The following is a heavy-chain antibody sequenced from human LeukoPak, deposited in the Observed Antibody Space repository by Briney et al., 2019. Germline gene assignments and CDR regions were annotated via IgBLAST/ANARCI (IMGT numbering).Heavy chain of an antibody. D-gene: IGHD3-16*01. CDR1: GYTFTSYG. CDR3: ARVVWGTDRAFDI. V-gene: IGHV1-18*01. CDR2: INAYNGNT. J-gene: IGHJ3*02. Sequence: GASVKVSCKXSGYTFTSYGISWVRQAPGQGLEWMGWINAYNGNTNYAQKLQGRVTMTTDTSTSTAYMELRSLRSDDTAVYYCARVVWGTDRAFDIWGQGTMVTVSS.